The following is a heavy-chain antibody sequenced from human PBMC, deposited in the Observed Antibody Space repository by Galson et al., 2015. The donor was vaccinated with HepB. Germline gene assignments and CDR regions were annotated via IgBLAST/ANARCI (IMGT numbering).Heavy chain of an antibody. J-gene: IGHJ4*02. CDR2: ISYDGSNK. Sequence: SLRLSCAASGFTVGSYAMHWVRQAPGKGLEWVAVISYDGSNKNYADSVNGRYTISRDNSKNTLYLQVNSLQADDTAVYYCARAGYKANGGYSHYWGQGALVTVSS. CDR3: ARAGYKANGGYSHY. V-gene: IGHV3-30-3*01. CDR1: GFTVGSYA. D-gene: IGHD3-22*01.